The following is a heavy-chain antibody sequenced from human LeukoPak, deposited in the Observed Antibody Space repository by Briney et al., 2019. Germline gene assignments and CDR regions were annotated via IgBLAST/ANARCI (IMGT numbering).Heavy chain of an antibody. Sequence: PGGSLRLSCRGSGLSFGGDAVSWVRQAPGKGLEWVGFIRDKVSGGTTEYVASVRGRFTISRDDSRSIAYLQMTRLKTEDTAVYYCTINYYNGSIYEDYWGQGTLVTVSS. D-gene: IGHD3-22*01. CDR3: TINYYNGSIYEDY. J-gene: IGHJ4*02. V-gene: IGHV3-49*04. CDR1: GLSFGGDA. CDR2: IRDKVSGGTT.